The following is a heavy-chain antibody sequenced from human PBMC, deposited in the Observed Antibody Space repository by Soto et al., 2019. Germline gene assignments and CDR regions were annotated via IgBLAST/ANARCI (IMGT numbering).Heavy chain of an antibody. CDR1: GYSFTSYW. J-gene: IGHJ6*02. D-gene: IGHD6-6*01. Sequence: PGXSLKISCQGSGYSFTSYWISWVRQMPGKGLEWMGRIDPSDSYTNYSPSFQGHVTISADKSISTAYLQWSSLKASDTAMYYCASPRSSSSWYYYYGMDVWGQGTTVTVSS. V-gene: IGHV5-10-1*01. CDR2: IDPSDSYT. CDR3: ASPRSSSSWYYYYGMDV.